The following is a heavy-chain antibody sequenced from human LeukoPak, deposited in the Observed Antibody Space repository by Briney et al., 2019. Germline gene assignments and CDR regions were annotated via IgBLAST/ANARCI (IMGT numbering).Heavy chain of an antibody. Sequence: GGSLRLACAASGFTLSGHWMHWFRQPPGKGLAWVSRNKYDGSESYYADSVKGRFTISRDNAKNTLYLQMNSLRVEDTAVYYCAKSDWFDPWGQGTLVTVSS. CDR3: AKSDWFDP. CDR2: NKYDGSES. CDR1: GFTLSGHW. J-gene: IGHJ5*02. V-gene: IGHV3-74*01.